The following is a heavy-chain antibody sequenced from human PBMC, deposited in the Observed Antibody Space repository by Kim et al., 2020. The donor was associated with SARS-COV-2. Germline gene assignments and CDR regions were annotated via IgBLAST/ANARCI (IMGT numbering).Heavy chain of an antibody. D-gene: IGHD6-13*01. CDR2: ISSSSSTI. Sequence: GGSLRLSCAASGFTFSSYSMNWVRQAPGKGLEWVSYISSSSSTIYYADSVKGRFTISRDNAKNSLYLQMNSLRDEDTAVYYCARDDSSSWHGGFDYWGQGTLVTVSS. CDR3: ARDDSSSWHGGFDY. J-gene: IGHJ4*02. V-gene: IGHV3-48*02. CDR1: GFTFSSYS.